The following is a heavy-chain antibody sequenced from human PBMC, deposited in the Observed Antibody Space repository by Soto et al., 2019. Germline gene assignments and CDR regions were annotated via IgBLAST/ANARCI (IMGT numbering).Heavy chain of an antibody. D-gene: IGHD3-22*01. CDR1: GYTFTSYA. CDR2: INAVFGTT. J-gene: IGHJ3*02. Sequence: ASVKVSCKASGYTFTSYAMHWVRQAPGQRLEWMGGINAVFGTTNYAQKFQGRVTITADESTSTAYMELSSLRSEDTAVYYCARSTYYYDSSGYHDAFDIWGQGTMVTVSS. V-gene: IGHV1-3*01. CDR3: ARSTYYYDSSGYHDAFDI.